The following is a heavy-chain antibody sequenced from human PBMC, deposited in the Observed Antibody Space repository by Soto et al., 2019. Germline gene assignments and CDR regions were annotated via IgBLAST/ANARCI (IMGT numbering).Heavy chain of an antibody. Sequence: PGGSLRLSCAASGFTFTRYSMNWVRQAPGKGLEWVSSISSTTNYIYYADSMKGRFTISRDNAKNSLYLEMNSLRAEYTAVYYCARECEDLTSNFDYWGQGTLVTVSS. CDR3: ARECEDLTSNFDY. J-gene: IGHJ4*02. CDR2: ISSTTNYI. CDR1: GFTFTRYS. V-gene: IGHV3-21*06.